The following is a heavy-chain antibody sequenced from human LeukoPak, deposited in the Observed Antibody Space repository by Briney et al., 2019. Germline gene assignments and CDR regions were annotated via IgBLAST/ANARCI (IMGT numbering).Heavy chain of an antibody. CDR2: ISAYNGNT. Sequence: ASVKVSCKASGYTFTSYGISWVRQAPGQGLEWMGWISAYNGNTNYAQKLQGRVTMTTDTSTSTAYMELRSLRSDDTAVYYCARDPYDGDYYYYYGMDAWGQGTTVTVSS. V-gene: IGHV1-18*01. CDR1: GYTFTSYG. D-gene: IGHD5-12*01. J-gene: IGHJ6*02. CDR3: ARDPYDGDYYYYYGMDA.